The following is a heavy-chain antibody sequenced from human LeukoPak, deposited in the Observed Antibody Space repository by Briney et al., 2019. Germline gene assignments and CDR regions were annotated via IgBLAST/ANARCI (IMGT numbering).Heavy chain of an antibody. J-gene: IGHJ6*03. CDR1: GYTFTGYY. Sequence: ASVKVSCKASGYTFTGYYMHWVRQAPGQGLEWMGWINPNSGGTNYAQKFQGRVTMTRDTSISTAYMELSRLRSDDTAVYYCARDRGVDYCSGGSCSHYYYYMDVWGKGTTVTVSS. D-gene: IGHD2-15*01. CDR3: ARDRGVDYCSGGSCSHYYYYMDV. V-gene: IGHV1-2*02. CDR2: INPNSGGT.